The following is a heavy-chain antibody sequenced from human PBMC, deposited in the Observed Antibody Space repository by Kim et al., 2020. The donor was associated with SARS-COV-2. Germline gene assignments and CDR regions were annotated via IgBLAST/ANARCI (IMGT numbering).Heavy chain of an antibody. CDR1: GFTFSSYG. CDR3: AKDNWGSGSSLFDY. J-gene: IGHJ4*02. Sequence: GGSLRLSCAASGFTFSSYGMHWVRQAPGKGLEWVAVISYDGSNKYYADSVKGRFTISRDNSKNTLYLQMNSLRAEDTAVYYCAKDNWGSGSSLFDYWGQGTLVTVSS. D-gene: IGHD3-10*01. V-gene: IGHV3-30*18. CDR2: ISYDGSNK.